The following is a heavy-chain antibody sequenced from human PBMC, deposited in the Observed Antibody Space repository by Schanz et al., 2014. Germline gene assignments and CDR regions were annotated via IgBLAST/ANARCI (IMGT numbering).Heavy chain of an antibody. CDR1: GYTLSAYS. D-gene: IGHD2-2*02. CDR3: AGTYCSSASCYTGYYYIDV. Sequence: QVQLVQSGTQVKKPGASVKVSCKASGYTLSAYSLHWVRQAPGQGLEWMGWIIPILGIANYAQNCQCRVTITADRSTSTAYMELTSLRSEDTAVYYWAGTYCSSASCYTGYYYIDVWGKGTPVTVSS. J-gene: IGHJ6*03. V-gene: IGHV1-69*09. CDR2: IIPILGIA.